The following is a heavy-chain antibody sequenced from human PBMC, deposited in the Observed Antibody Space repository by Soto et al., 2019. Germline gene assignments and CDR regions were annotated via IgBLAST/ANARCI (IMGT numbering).Heavy chain of an antibody. CDR2: ISGSGGST. Sequence: GGSLRLSCAASGFTFSSYAMSWVRQAPGKGLEWVSAISGSGGSTYYADSVKGRFTISRYNSKNTLFQQMNSLRAEDKAVYYCAKEGDYGNYFLIFDYWGQGTLVTVSS. CDR3: AKEGDYGNYFLIFDY. D-gene: IGHD4-17*01. J-gene: IGHJ4*02. CDR1: GFTFSSYA. V-gene: IGHV3-23*01.